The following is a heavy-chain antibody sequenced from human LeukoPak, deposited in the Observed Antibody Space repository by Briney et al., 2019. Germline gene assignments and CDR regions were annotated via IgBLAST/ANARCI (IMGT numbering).Heavy chain of an antibody. D-gene: IGHD2-15*01. V-gene: IGHV4-30-4*01. CDR3: ARGYCSGGSCYYFDY. J-gene: IGHJ4*02. CDR1: GVSISSGDFY. Sequence: PSQTLSLSCTVSGVSISSGDFYWSWIRQPPGKGPEWIGYIHYSGSAYYNPSLKSRVTITVDTSKNQFSLKLSSVTAADTAVHYCARGYCSGGSCYYFDYWGQGTLVTVSS. CDR2: IHYSGSA.